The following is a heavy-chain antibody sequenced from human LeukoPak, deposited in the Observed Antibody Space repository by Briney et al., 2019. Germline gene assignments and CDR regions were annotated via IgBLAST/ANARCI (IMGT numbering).Heavy chain of an antibody. CDR2: IYTSGST. V-gene: IGHV4-4*07. D-gene: IGHD5-24*01. CDR1: GGSISSYY. CDR3: ARVEMATNYYYYYMDV. Sequence: SETLSLTCTVSGGSISSYYCSWIRQPAGKGLEWIGRIYTSGSTNYNPSLKSRVTMSVDTSKNQFSLKLSSVTAADTAVYYCARVEMATNYYYYYMDVWGKGTTVTVSS. J-gene: IGHJ6*03.